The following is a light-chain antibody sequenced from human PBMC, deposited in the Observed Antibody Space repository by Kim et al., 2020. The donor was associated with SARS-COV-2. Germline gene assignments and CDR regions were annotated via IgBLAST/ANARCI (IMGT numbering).Light chain of an antibody. CDR1: QSITTY. J-gene: IGKJ2*01. Sequence: SASAGDRVTITCRASQSITTYVSWYQQKPGRAPQSLIYAASILQTGVPSRFSGSGSGTDFTLTISSLQPEDFATYYCHQSYNAPYTFGQGTKLEI. V-gene: IGKV1-39*01. CDR3: HQSYNAPYT. CDR2: AAS.